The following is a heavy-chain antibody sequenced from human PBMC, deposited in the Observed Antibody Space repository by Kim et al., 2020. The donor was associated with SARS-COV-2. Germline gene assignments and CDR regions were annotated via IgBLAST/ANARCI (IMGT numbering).Heavy chain of an antibody. D-gene: IGHD3-16*01. CDR2: IYYSGST. CDR1: GGSISSYY. J-gene: IGHJ4*02. CDR3: ARYLGIEFDY. V-gene: IGHV4-59*01. Sequence: SETLSLTCTVSGGSISSYYWSWIRQPPGKGLEWIGYIYYSGSTNYNPSLKSRVTISVDTSKNQFSLKLSSVTAADTAVYYCARYLGIEFDYWGQGTLVTVSS.